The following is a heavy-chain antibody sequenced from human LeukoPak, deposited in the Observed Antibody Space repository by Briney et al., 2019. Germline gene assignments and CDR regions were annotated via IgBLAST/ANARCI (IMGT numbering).Heavy chain of an antibody. J-gene: IGHJ4*02. CDR2: ISYDGSNK. CDR3: AKGAALLERTGYFDY. CDR1: GFTFSSYG. Sequence: GGSLRLSCAASGFTFSSYGMHWVRQAPGKGLEWVAVISYDGSNKYYADSVKGRFTISRDNSKNTLYLQMNSLRAEDTAVYYCAKGAALLERTGYFDYWGQGTLVTVSS. V-gene: IGHV3-30*18. D-gene: IGHD1-1*01.